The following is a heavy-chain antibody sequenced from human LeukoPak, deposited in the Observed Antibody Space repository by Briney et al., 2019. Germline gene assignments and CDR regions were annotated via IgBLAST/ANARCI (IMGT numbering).Heavy chain of an antibody. CDR1: GYTFTNFR. CDR2: IGPSNNYT. D-gene: IGHD3-10*01. J-gene: IGHJ4*02. Sequence: ASVKVSCKTSGYTFTNFRIHWVRQTPGQGFEWMGWIGPSNNYTEYEQNLQGRLTLTTDTSTTTAHMELRSLTFDDTAIYYCARDSYYGGHYAFFEHWGQGTLVTVSS. CDR3: ARDSYYGGHYAFFEH. V-gene: IGHV1-18*01.